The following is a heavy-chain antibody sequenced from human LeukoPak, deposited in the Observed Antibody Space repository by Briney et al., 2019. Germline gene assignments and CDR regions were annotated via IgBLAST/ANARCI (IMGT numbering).Heavy chain of an antibody. CDR3: ARATGTVYFDY. V-gene: IGHV4-34*01. D-gene: IGHD1-1*01. CDR1: GGSFSGYY. CDR2: INHSGST. Sequence: SETRSLTCAVYGGSFSGYYWSWICQPPRKGLEWIGEINHSGSTNYNPSLKSRVTISVDTSKNQFSLKLSSVTAADTAVYYCARATGTVYFDYWGREPWSPSPQ. J-gene: IGHJ4*02.